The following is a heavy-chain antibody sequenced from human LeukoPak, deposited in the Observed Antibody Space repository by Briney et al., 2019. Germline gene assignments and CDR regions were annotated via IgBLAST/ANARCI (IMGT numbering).Heavy chain of an antibody. Sequence: PGGSLRLSRAASGFIFSSYAMHWVRQAPGKGLEWVAVLSYDEINKYYADSVKGRFTISRDNSKNTLYLQMNSLRAEDTAIYYCARPVVNSGIDFWGQGTLVTVSS. V-gene: IGHV3-30*01. J-gene: IGHJ4*02. D-gene: IGHD1-26*01. CDR1: GFIFSSYA. CDR3: ARPVVNSGIDF. CDR2: LSYDEINK.